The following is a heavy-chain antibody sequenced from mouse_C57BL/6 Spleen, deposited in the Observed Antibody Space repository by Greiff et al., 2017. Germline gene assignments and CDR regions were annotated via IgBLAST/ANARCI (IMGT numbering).Heavy chain of an antibody. CDR3: ARKNYDYGTTYFDD. Sequence: EVQLQQSGPVLVKPGASVKMSCKASGYTFPDYYMNWVKQSHGKSLEWIGVINPYNGGTSYNQKFKGKATLTVDKSSSTAYMELNSLTSEDSAVYYCARKNYDYGTTYFDDWGQGTTLTVSS. V-gene: IGHV1-19*01. CDR1: GYTFPDYY. J-gene: IGHJ2*01. CDR2: INPYNGGT. D-gene: IGHD2-4*01.